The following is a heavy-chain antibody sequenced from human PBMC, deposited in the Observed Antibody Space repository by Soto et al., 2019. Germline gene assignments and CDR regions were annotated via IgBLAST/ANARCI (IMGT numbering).Heavy chain of an antibody. CDR2: ISDSNSTK. CDR1: GFTFNNFG. V-gene: IGHV3-48*01. J-gene: IGHJ3*02. Sequence: GGSLRLSCAASGFTFNNFGMNWVRQAPGKGLEWVSYISDSNSTKYYADSLKGRFTISRDNGNNSLFLQMNSLRVDDTAVYYCARGWGDSSLSAFDIWGQGTMVTVSS. CDR3: ARGWGDSSLSAFDI. D-gene: IGHD6-6*01.